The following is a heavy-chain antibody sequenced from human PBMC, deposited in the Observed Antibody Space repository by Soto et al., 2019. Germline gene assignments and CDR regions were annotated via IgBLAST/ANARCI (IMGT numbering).Heavy chain of an antibody. CDR2: INSDGSSI. J-gene: IGHJ4*02. V-gene: IGHV3-74*01. CDR3: ASPPVDRITSLNY. CDR1: GFTFSRLL. D-gene: IGHD3-3*01. Sequence: EVQLVESGGDLVQPGGVLSLSCGTSGFTFSRLLRHLVRQGPGKGLVWVTRINSDGSSISYSDSVKGRFTISRDNAKHTLYLQRNSPTVEDTAIYYCASPPVDRITSLNYWGQGTLVTVSS.